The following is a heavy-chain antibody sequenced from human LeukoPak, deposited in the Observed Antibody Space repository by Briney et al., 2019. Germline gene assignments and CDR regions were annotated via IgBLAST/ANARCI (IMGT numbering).Heavy chain of an antibody. CDR3: ARARGGDYFDY. Sequence: PGGPLRLSCAASGFTFSSYWMSWVRQAPGKGLEWVANIKQDGSEKYYVDSVKGRFTISRDNAKNSLYLQMNSLRAEDTAVYYCARARGGDYFDYWGQGTLVTVSS. CDR2: IKQDGSEK. V-gene: IGHV3-7*01. CDR1: GFTFSSYW. D-gene: IGHD3-10*01. J-gene: IGHJ4*02.